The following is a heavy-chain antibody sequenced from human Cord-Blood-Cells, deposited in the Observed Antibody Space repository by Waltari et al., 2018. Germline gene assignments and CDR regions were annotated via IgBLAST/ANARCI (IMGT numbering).Heavy chain of an antibody. CDR3: AHSQTYYDFWSGYYNWFDP. J-gene: IGHJ5*02. V-gene: IGHV2-5*01. D-gene: IGHD3-3*01. CDR2: IYWNDDK. CDR1: GFSLSTSGVG. Sequence: QITLKESGPTLVKPTQTLTLTCTFSGFSLSTSGVGVGWIRKPPGKALEWLALIYWNDDKRYSPARKSRLTVTKDTSKNQVVLTMTNMDPVDTATYYCAHSQTYYDFWSGYYNWFDPWGQGTLVTVSS.